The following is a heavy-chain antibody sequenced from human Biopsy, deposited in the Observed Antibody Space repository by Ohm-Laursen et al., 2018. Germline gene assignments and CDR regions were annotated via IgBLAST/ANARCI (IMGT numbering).Heavy chain of an antibody. CDR2: IYFSWTT. V-gene: IGHV4-61*08. D-gene: IGHD3-10*01. J-gene: IGHJ4*02. CDR1: GGSVRSPDHR. Sequence: SETLSLTCTVSGGSVRSPDHRWNWVRRAPGKGLEWIGNIYFSWTTLYNPSLCGRVTMDLDRSTNQFSLKLKSVTSADTAVYFCARAYFYGMGTSNYFLDSWGQGALVTVSS. CDR3: ARAYFYGMGTSNYFLDS.